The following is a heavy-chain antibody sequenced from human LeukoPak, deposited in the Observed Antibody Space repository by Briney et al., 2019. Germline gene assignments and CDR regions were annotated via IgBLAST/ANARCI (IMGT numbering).Heavy chain of an antibody. CDR3: ARQECSSTSCYTGDNWFDP. V-gene: IGHV4-30-4*08. CDR1: GGSISSGDYY. D-gene: IGHD2-2*02. Sequence: HSQTLSLTCTVSGGSISSGDYYWSWIRQPPGKGLEWIGYIYYSGSTYYNPSLKSRVTISVDTSKNQFSLKLSSVTAADTAVYCCARQECSSTSCYTGDNWFDPWGQGTLVTVSS. CDR2: IYYSGST. J-gene: IGHJ5*02.